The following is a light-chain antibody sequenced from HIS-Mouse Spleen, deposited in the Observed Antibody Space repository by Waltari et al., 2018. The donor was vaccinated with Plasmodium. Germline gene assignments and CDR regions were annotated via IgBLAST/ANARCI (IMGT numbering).Light chain of an antibody. CDR1: KLGDKY. Sequence: SYELTQPPSVSVSPGQTASITCSGDKLGDKYACWYQQKPGQSPVLVIYQDGKRPSGIPEGFSGSKSGNTATLTISGTQAMDEADYYCQAWDSGTDYVFGTGTKVTVL. CDR3: QAWDSGTDYV. CDR2: QDG. J-gene: IGLJ1*01. V-gene: IGLV3-1*01.